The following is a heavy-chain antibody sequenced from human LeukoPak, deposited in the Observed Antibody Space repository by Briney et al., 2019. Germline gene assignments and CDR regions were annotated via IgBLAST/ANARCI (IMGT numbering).Heavy chain of an antibody. CDR3: ARDRGGGMFDP. D-gene: IGHD3-16*01. CDR2: IIPIFGTA. CDR1: GGTFSSYA. J-gene: IGHJ5*02. V-gene: IGHV1-69*06. Sequence: SVKVSCKASGGTFSSYAISWVRQAPGQGLEWMGGIIPIFGTANYAQKFQGRVTITADKSTSTAYMELSSLRSEDTAVYCCARDRGGGMFDPWGQGTLVTVSS.